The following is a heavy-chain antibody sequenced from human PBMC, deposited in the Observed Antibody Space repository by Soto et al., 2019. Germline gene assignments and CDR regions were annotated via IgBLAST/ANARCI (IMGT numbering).Heavy chain of an antibody. CDR3: ANVESLSPMVRGVIRQSYYYYMDV. Sequence: QVQLVESGGGVVQPGRSLRLSCAASGFTFSSYGMHWVRQAPGKGLEWVAVISYDGSNKYYADSVKGRFTISRDNSKNTLYLQMNSLRAEDTAVYYCANVESLSPMVRGVIRQSYYYYMDVWGKGTTVTVSS. CDR1: GFTFSSYG. D-gene: IGHD3-10*01. CDR2: ISYDGSNK. J-gene: IGHJ6*03. V-gene: IGHV3-30*18.